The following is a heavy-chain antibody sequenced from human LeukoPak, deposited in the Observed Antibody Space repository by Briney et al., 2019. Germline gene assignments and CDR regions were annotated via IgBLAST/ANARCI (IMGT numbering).Heavy chain of an antibody. CDR3: AREWGLIAVAGGPGY. J-gene: IGHJ4*02. Sequence: GGSLRLSCVAPGFSFSKYGMHWVRQAPGKGLQWLAIIWYDGHNKYYADSVKGRFTISRDNSENTLFLEMNDLKAEDTAVYYCAREWGLIAVAGGPGYWGQGTLVTVSS. D-gene: IGHD2-21*01. V-gene: IGHV3-33*01. CDR1: GFSFSKYG. CDR2: IWYDGHNK.